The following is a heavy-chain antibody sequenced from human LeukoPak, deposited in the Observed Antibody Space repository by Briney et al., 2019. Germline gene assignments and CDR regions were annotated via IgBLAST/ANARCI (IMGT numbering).Heavy chain of an antibody. Sequence: SVKVSCKASGGTFSSYAINWVRQAPGQGLEWMGRIIPIFGTANYAQKFQGRVTITTDESTSTAYMELSSLRSEDTAVYYCARDHTHYYYMDVWGKGTTVTVSS. CDR3: ARDHTHYYYMDV. V-gene: IGHV1-69*05. J-gene: IGHJ6*03. CDR1: GGTFSSYA. CDR2: IIPIFGTA.